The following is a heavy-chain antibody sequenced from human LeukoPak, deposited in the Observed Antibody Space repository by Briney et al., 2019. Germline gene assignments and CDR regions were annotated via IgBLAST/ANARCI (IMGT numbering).Heavy chain of an antibody. J-gene: IGHJ3*02. V-gene: IGHV1-69*05. D-gene: IGHD3-22*01. CDR1: GGTFSSYA. CDR2: IIPIFGTA. CDR3: ARVEDSSGSYAFDI. Sequence: SVKVSCKASGGTFSSYAISWVRQAPGQGLEWMGRIIPIFGTANYAQKFQGRVTITTDESTSTAYMELSSLRSEDTAVYYCARVEDSSGSYAFDIWGQGTMATVSS.